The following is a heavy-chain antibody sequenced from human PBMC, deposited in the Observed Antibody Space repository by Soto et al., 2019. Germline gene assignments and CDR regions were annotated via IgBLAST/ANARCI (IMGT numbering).Heavy chain of an antibody. CDR3: ARAKRELELGGSFDY. V-gene: IGHV3-53*04. CDR2: IYSGGST. J-gene: IGHJ4*02. Sequence: EVQLVESGGGLVQPGGSLRLSCAASGFTVSSNYMSWVRQAPGKGLEWVSVIYSGGSTYYAASVKGRFTITRHNSKNTPYLQMNRQRDEDTAVYYCARAKRELELGGSFDYWGQGTLVTVSS. D-gene: IGHD1-7*01. CDR1: GFTVSSNY.